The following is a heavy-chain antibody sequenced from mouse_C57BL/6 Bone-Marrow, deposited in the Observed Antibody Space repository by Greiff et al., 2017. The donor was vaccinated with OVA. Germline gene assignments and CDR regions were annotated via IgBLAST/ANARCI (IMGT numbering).Heavy chain of an antibody. V-gene: IGHV5-12*01. Sequence: EVKLVESGGGLVQPGGSLKLSCAASGFTFSDYYMYWVRQTPEKRLEWVAYLSNGGGSTYYPDTVKGRFTISRDNAKNTLYLQMSRLKSEDTAMYYCARHEGPAWFAYWGQGTLVTVSA. CDR2: LSNGGGST. CDR3: ARHEGPAWFAY. CDR1: GFTFSDYY. J-gene: IGHJ3*01.